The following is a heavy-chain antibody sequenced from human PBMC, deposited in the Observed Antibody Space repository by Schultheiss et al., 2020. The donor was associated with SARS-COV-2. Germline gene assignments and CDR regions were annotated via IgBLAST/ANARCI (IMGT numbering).Heavy chain of an antibody. J-gene: IGHJ6*02. CDR1: GYTFTSYA. V-gene: IGHV1-3*01. CDR3: AREGDGYKGYYYYGMDV. CDR2: INAGNGNT. D-gene: IGHD5-24*01. Sequence: ASVKVSCKASGYTFTSYAMHWVRQAPGQRLEWMGWINAGNGNTKYSQKFQGRVTITRDTSASTAYMELSSLRSEDTAVYYCAREGDGYKGYYYYGMDVWGQGTTVTVSS.